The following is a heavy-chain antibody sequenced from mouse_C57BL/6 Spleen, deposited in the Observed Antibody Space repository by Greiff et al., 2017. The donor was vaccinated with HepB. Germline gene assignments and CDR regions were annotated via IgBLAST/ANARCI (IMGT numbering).Heavy chain of an antibody. Sequence: DVKLVESGGGLVKPGGSLKLSCAASGFTFSDYGMHWVRQAPEKGLEWVAYISSGSSTIYYADTVKGRFTISRDNAKNTLFLQMTSLRSEDTAMYYCARDDYYGSYYAMDYWGQGTSVTVSS. CDR1: GFTFSDYG. CDR3: ARDDYYGSYYAMDY. J-gene: IGHJ4*01. D-gene: IGHD1-1*01. CDR2: ISSGSSTI. V-gene: IGHV5-17*01.